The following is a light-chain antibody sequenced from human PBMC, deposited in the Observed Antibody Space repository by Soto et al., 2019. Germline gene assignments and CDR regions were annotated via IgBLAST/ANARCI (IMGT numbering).Light chain of an antibody. CDR3: CSLTNGDTWV. V-gene: IGLV2-23*01. CDR1: NSDVGSHNF. J-gene: IGLJ3*02. Sequence: QSALTQPASVSGSPGQSITISCTGTNSDVGSHNFVSWYQQYPGKAPKLLIYEASKRPSGLSNRFSGSKSGNTASLTISGLQAEDEADYYCCSLTNGDTWVFGGVTNLTVL. CDR2: EAS.